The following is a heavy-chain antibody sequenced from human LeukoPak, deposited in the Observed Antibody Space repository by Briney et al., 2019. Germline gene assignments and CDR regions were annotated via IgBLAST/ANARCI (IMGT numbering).Heavy chain of an antibody. CDR3: ARGYSSSWYDGYVWFDP. J-gene: IGHJ5*02. CDR1: GFSFSTYN. V-gene: IGHV4-34*01. D-gene: IGHD6-13*01. Sequence: GSLSLSCEASGFSFSTYNMNWVRQAPGKGLEWIGEINHSGSTNYNPSLKSRVTISVDTSKNQFSLKLSSVTAADTAVYYCARGYSSSWYDGYVWFDPWGQGTLVTVSS. CDR2: INHSGST.